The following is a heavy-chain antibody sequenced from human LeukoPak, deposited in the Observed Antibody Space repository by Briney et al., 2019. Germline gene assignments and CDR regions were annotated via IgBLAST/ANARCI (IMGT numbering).Heavy chain of an antibody. V-gene: IGHV3-23*01. Sequence: GGSLRLSCAASGFTFSSYAMSWVRQAPGKGLEWVSAISGSGGSTYCADSVKGRFTISRDNSKNTLYLQMNSLRAEDTAVYYCAKGRQQLVLVYFDYWGQGTLVTVSS. CDR1: GFTFSSYA. J-gene: IGHJ4*02. CDR2: ISGSGGST. D-gene: IGHD6-13*01. CDR3: AKGRQQLVLVYFDY.